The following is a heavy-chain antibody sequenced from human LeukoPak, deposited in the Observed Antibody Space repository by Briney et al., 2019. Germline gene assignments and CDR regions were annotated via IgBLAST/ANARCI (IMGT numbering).Heavy chain of an antibody. J-gene: IGHJ6*03. V-gene: IGHV4-38-2*02. CDR3: ARDNEGGSGLYMDV. CDR2: IYHSGST. Sequence: SETLSLTCTVSGYSISSGYYWGWIRQPPGKGLEWIGSIYHSGSTYYNPSLKSRVTISVDTSKNQFSLKLSSVTAADTAVYYCARDNEGGSGLYMDVWGKGTTVTVSS. D-gene: IGHD6-25*01. CDR1: GYSISSGYY.